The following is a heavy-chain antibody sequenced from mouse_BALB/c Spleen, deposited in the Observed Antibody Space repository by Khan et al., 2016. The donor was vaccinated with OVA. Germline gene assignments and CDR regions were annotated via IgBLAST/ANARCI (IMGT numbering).Heavy chain of an antibody. V-gene: IGHV3-2*02. D-gene: IGHD1-2*01. CDR1: GYSITSGYG. Sequence: SGPGLVKPSQSLSLTCTVTGYSITSGYGWNWIRQFPGNKLEWMGYISYSGSTNYNPSLKSRISITRDTSKNQFFLQLNSVTTEDTATXYCARTARINYWGQGTTLTVSS. CDR3: ARTARINY. J-gene: IGHJ2*01. CDR2: ISYSGST.